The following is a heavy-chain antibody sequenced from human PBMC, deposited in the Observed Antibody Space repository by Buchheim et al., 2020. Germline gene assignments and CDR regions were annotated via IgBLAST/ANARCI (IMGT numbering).Heavy chain of an antibody. CDR3: AKVGGVAAAERKRYYFDY. D-gene: IGHD6-13*01. J-gene: IGHJ4*02. V-gene: IGHV3-23*01. CDR2: ISGSGGST. Sequence: EVQLLESGGGLVQPGGSLRLSCAASGFTFSSYAMSWVRQAPGKGLEWVSAISGSGGSTYYVESVKGRFTISRATSKNTLYMQMNSLRAEDTAVYYCAKVGGVAAAERKRYYFDYWGQGTL. CDR1: GFTFSSYA.